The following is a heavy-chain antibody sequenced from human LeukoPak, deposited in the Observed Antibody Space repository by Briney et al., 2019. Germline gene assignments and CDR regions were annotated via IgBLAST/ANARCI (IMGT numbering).Heavy chain of an antibody. CDR3: ARGTLYYYDSSGYPNYDY. D-gene: IGHD3-22*01. V-gene: IGHV1-2*06. Sequence: ASVKVSCKASGYTFTGYYMHLVRQAPGQGLEWMGRINPNSGGTNYAQKFQGRVTMTRDTSISTAYMELSRLRSDDTAVYYCARGTLYYYDSSGYPNYDYWGQGTLVTVSS. J-gene: IGHJ4*02. CDR2: INPNSGGT. CDR1: GYTFTGYY.